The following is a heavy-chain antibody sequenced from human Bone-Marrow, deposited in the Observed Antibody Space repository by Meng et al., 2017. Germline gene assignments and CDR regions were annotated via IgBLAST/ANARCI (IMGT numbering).Heavy chain of an antibody. D-gene: IGHD3-22*01. V-gene: IGHV3-30*04. CDR1: GFTFSSYA. CDR3: AREGQSYYYDSSGYGDGVDY. J-gene: IGHJ4*02. Sequence: GESLKISCAASGFTFSSYAMHWVRQAPGKGLEWVADISYDGSNKYYADSVKGRFTISRDNSKNTLYLQMNSLRAEDTAVYYCAREGQSYYYDSSGYGDGVDYWGQGTLVTVSS. CDR2: ISYDGSNK.